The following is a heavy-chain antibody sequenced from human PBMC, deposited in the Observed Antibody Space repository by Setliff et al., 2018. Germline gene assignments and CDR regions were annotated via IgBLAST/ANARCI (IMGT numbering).Heavy chain of an antibody. V-gene: IGHV5-51*01. J-gene: IGHJ3*02. Sequence: GESLKISCKGSGYSFTTYWIGWVRQMPGKGLELMGIIYPADSDPRYSPSFQGQVTISVDKSISTVYLHWSSLKASDTAMYYCARSPLDDAFDIWGQGTMVTVS. CDR2: IYPADSDP. CDR3: ARSPLDDAFDI. CDR1: GYSFTTYW.